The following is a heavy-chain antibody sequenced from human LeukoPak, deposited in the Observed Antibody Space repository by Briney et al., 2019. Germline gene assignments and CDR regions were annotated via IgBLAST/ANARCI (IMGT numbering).Heavy chain of an antibody. J-gene: IGHJ4*02. CDR2: ISSGGVDT. D-gene: IGHD2-2*01. Sequence: TGGSLRLSCAVSGFPFSRNSMSWVRKAPGKGLEWISAISSGGVDTFYVDSVQGRFIVSRDISKNTLYLQMDSLRADDTAVYYCAKPSKYGNFFDYWGQGTLVTVSS. CDR1: GFPFSRNS. CDR3: AKPSKYGNFFDY. V-gene: IGHV3-23*01.